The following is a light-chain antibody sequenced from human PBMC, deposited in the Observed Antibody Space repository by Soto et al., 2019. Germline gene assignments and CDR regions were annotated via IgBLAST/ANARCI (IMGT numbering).Light chain of an antibody. CDR1: QSITSD. CDR3: QQSFSTPYT. V-gene: IGKV1-39*01. CDR2: AAS. J-gene: IGKJ2*01. Sequence: DLQITQSPSSLSAYVGASVPITSRSSQSITSDLNWYHHKAGKAPKLLIYAASSLQSGVPSRFTGSGSGTHFTLTISGLHTEDFATYYCQQSFSTPYTFGPGTKVDIK.